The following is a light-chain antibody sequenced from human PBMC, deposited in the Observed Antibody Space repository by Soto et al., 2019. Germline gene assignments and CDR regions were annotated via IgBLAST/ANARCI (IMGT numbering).Light chain of an antibody. CDR1: QSIDSW. CDR3: QPYNSYSRT. J-gene: IGKJ1*01. Sequence: DIQMTQSPSTLSSSVGYRFSVTCRASQSIDSWLAWYQHKPGKAPKLLIFKASTLETGVPSRFSGSGSETEFTLTISSLQPDDSATYYCQPYNSYSRTFGQGTKV. CDR2: KAS. V-gene: IGKV1-5*03.